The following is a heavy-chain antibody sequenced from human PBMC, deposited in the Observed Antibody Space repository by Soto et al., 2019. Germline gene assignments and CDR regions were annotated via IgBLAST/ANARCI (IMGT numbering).Heavy chain of an antibody. J-gene: IGHJ4*02. Sequence: QLQLQESGPGLVKPSETLSLTCTVSGGSISSSSYYWGWIRQHPGKGLEWLGSIYYSGSTYYNPSLKGRVTISVDTSKNQFSLKLSAVTAADPAVYYCASQRIGRGYSSGWYPGYWGQGTLVTVSS. V-gene: IGHV4-39*01. CDR3: ASQRIGRGYSSGWYPGY. CDR1: GGSISSSSYY. CDR2: IYYSGST. D-gene: IGHD6-19*01.